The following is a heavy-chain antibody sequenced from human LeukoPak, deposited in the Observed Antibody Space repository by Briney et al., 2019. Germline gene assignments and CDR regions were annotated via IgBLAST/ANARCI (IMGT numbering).Heavy chain of an antibody. J-gene: IGHJ4*02. V-gene: IGHV4-59*01. CDR1: GGSISSYY. D-gene: IGHD6-6*01. CDR2: IYYSGST. Sequence: PSETLFLTCTVSGGSISSYYWSWIRQPPGKGLEWIGYIYYSGSTNYNPSLKSRVTISVDTSKNQFSLKLSSVTAADTAVYYCASLDRRFSSSPEVDYWGQGTLVTVSS. CDR3: ASLDRRFSSSPEVDY.